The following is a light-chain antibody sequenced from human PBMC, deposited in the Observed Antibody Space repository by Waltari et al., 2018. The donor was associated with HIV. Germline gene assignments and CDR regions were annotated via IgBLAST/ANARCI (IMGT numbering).Light chain of an antibody. V-gene: IGLV2-8*01. CDR2: EVT. J-gene: IGLJ2*01. CDR3: SSFAGTHKL. CDR1: TVTLGDYNL. Sequence: SALTQSPPPPGPPGNSSTTSSLGPTVTLGDYNLSSWYQQHSDRPPKLIIFEVTNRPSGVPDRFSGSKSGNTASLFVSGLQPEDEATYFCSSFAGTHKLFGGGTKLTVL.